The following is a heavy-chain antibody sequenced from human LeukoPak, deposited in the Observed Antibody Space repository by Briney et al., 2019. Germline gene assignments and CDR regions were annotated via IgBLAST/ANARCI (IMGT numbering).Heavy chain of an antibody. CDR2: INHSGST. D-gene: IGHD3-10*01. V-gene: IGHV4-59*12. CDR3: ARANPIGGSGGFGWFDP. Sequence: SETLSLTCTVSGGSISSYYWTWIRQPPGKGLEWIAYINHSGSTNYTPSLNSRVTISVDTSKNQFSLKLSSVTAADTAVYYCARANPIGGSGGFGWFDPWGQGTLVTVSS. J-gene: IGHJ5*02. CDR1: GGSISSYY.